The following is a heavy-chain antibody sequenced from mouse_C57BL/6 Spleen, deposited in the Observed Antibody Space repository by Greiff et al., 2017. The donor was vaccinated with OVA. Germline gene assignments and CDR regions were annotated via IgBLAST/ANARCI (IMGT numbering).Heavy chain of an antibody. CDR1: GFSLTSYG. CDR3: AHGGYYGSSHWYFDV. D-gene: IGHD1-1*01. V-gene: IGHV2-5*01. Sequence: QVQLQQSGPGLVQPSQSLSITCTVSGFSLTSYGVHWVRQSPGKGLEWLGVIWRGGSTDYNAAFMSRLSITKDNSKSQVFFKTNSLQADDTAIYYCAHGGYYGSSHWYFDVWGTGTTVTVSS. CDR2: IWRGGST. J-gene: IGHJ1*03.